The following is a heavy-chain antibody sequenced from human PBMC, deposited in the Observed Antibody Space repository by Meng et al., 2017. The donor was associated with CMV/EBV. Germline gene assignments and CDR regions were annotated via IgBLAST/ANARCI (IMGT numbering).Heavy chain of an antibody. D-gene: IGHD3-22*01. Sequence: VQLQRGAGGRLKPSGALPLTCVVYGGAFSGYYWSWIRQPPGKGLEWIGEINHSGSTNYNPSLKSRVTISVDTSKNQFSLKLSSVTAADTAVYYCARGGPNDSSGYYPYYFDYWGQGTLVTVSS. CDR1: GGAFSGYY. J-gene: IGHJ4*02. CDR3: ARGGPNDSSGYYPYYFDY. CDR2: INHSGST. V-gene: IGHV4-34*01.